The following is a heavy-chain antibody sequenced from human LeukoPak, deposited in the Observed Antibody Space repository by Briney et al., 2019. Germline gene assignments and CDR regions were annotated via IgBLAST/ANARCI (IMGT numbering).Heavy chain of an antibody. CDR1: GGSISSYY. V-gene: IGHV4-59*12. CDR2: IHYSGST. D-gene: IGHD3-10*01. J-gene: IGHJ6*03. CDR3: ARGLLWFGEERNYYYYMDV. Sequence: PSETLSLTCTVSGGSISSYYWGWIRQPPGRGLEWIGYIHYSGSTNYNPSLKSRVTISVDTSKNQFSLKLSSVTAADTAVYYCARGLLWFGEERNYYYYMDVWGKGTTVTVSS.